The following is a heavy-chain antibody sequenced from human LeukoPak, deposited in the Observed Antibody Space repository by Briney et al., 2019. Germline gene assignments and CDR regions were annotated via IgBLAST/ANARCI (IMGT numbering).Heavy chain of an antibody. J-gene: IGHJ4*02. Sequence: GGSLRLSCAASGFTFSTYSMNWVRQAPGKGLEWVSSISSSSSYIYYADSVKGRFTISRDNAKNSLYLQMNSLRAEDTAVYYCARDFGPPGIVVVDYWGQGTLVTVSS. CDR1: GFTFSTYS. V-gene: IGHV3-21*01. CDR3: ARDFGPPGIVVVDY. D-gene: IGHD3-22*01. CDR2: ISSSSSYI.